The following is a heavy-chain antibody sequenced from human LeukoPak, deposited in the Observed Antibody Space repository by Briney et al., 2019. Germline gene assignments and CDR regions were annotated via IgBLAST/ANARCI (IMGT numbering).Heavy chain of an antibody. V-gene: IGHV1-2*02. D-gene: IGHD2-21*01. J-gene: IGHJ4*02. CDR2: INPDSGGT. CDR3: ARVVVGDSYYFDY. CDR1: RHTFSRQK. Sequence: SVKLSYSASRHTFSRQKTQLFRQSPRQGGEQMGWINPDSGGTSYAQNFQGRVIMTRDTSISTAYVELSRLRSDDTVVYYCARVVVGDSYYFDYLGQGTLVTVSS.